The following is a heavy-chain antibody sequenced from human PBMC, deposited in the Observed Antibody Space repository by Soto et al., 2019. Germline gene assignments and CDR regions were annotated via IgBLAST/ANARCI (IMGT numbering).Heavy chain of an antibody. J-gene: IGHJ3*02. Sequence: SETLSLTCTVSGGSISSGGYYWSWIRQHPGKGLEWIAYIHYSGDTYFNPSLKSRVFISVDTSRNQVSLKVTSVTAADTAVYYCARVLNDNGESAFDIWGQGTMVTVSS. CDR1: GGSISSGGYY. CDR2: IHYSGDT. CDR3: ARVLNDNGESAFDI. D-gene: IGHD3-10*01. V-gene: IGHV4-31*03.